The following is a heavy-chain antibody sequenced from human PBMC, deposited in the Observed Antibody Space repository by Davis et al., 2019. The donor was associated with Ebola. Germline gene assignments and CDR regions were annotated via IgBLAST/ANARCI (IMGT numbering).Heavy chain of an antibody. D-gene: IGHD2-15*01. Sequence: GGSLRLSCAASGFTFSSYGMHWVRQAPGKGLEWVANIKQDGSEKYYVDSVKGRFTISRDNAKNSLYLQMNSLRAEDTAVYYCARSLVVLPKKSYYYYGMDVWGQGTTVTVSS. CDR2: IKQDGSEK. CDR1: GFTFSSYG. CDR3: ARSLVVLPKKSYYYYGMDV. J-gene: IGHJ6*02. V-gene: IGHV3-7*03.